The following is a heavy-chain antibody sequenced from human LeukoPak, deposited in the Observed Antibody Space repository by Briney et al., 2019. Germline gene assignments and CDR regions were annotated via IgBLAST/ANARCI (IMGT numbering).Heavy chain of an antibody. Sequence: GESLKISCEGSGYSFSSYWIGWVRQMPGKGLEWMGIIYPGDSDTRYSPSFQGQVTISADKSISAAYLQWSSLKASDTAMYYCARHEDVAGIAAAGTYYWGQGTLVTVSS. CDR1: GYSFSSYW. J-gene: IGHJ4*02. CDR2: IYPGDSDT. CDR3: ARHEDVAGIAAAGTYY. D-gene: IGHD6-13*01. V-gene: IGHV5-51*01.